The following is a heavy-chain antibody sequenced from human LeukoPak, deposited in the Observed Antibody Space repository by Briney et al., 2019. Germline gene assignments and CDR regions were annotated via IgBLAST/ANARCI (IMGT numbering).Heavy chain of an antibody. CDR3: ARVWSDFWSGYHYLTLGGYFDY. D-gene: IGHD3-3*01. CDR1: GYTFTSYG. CDR2: ISAYNGNT. Sequence: GASVKVSCKASGYTFTSYGISWVRQAPGQGLEWMGWISAYNGNTNYAQKLQGRVTMTTDTSTSTAYMELRSLRSDDTAVYYCARVWSDFWSGYHYLTLGGYFDYWGQGTLVTVSS. J-gene: IGHJ4*02. V-gene: IGHV1-18*01.